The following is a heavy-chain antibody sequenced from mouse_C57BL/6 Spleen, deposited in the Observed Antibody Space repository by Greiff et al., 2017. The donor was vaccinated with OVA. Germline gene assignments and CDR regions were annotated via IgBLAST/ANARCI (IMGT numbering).Heavy chain of an antibody. CDR3: ARSPYYGSLYFDV. V-gene: IGHV1-64*01. CDR1: GYTFTSYW. J-gene: IGHJ1*03. Sequence: VQLQQSGAELVKPGASVKLSCKASGYTFTSYWMHWVKQRPGQGLEWIGMIHPNSGSTNYNEKFKSKATLTVDKSSSTAYMQLSSLTSEDSAVYYCARSPYYGSLYFDVWGTGTTVTVSS. D-gene: IGHD1-1*01. CDR2: IHPNSGST.